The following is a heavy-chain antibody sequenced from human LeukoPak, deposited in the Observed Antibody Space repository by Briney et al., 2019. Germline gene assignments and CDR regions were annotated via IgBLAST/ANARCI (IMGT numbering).Heavy chain of an antibody. Sequence: GGSLRLSCSASGFTFSSYAMHWVRQAPGKGLEYVSAISSNGGSTYYADSVKGRFTISRDNSKNTLYLQMSSLRAEDTAVYYCVKPEAGSTSCFDYWGQGTLVTVS. CDR1: GFTFSSYA. CDR3: VKPEAGSTSCFDY. J-gene: IGHJ4*02. V-gene: IGHV3-64D*06. D-gene: IGHD2-2*01. CDR2: ISSNGGST.